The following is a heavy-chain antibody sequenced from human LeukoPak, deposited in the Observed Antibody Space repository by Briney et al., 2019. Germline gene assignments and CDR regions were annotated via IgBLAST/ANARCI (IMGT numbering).Heavy chain of an antibody. CDR3: ARVKRKYQVLKPLHETPSHYFDY. CDR2: IYYSGST. Sequence: SGTLSLTCTVSGGSISSYYWGWIRQPPGKGLEWIGSIYYSGSTYYNPSLKSRVTISVDTSKNQFSLKLSSVTAADTAMYYCARVKRKYQVLKPLHETPSHYFDYWGQGTLVTVSS. V-gene: IGHV4-39*07. CDR1: GGSISSYY. J-gene: IGHJ4*02. D-gene: IGHD2-2*01.